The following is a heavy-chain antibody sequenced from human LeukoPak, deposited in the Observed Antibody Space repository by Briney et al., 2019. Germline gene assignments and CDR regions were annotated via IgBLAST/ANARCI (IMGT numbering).Heavy chain of an antibody. CDR3: ARGLDSSGGGYYVDY. J-gene: IGHJ4*02. CDR2: IYTGSTT. CDR1: GFTVSSNY. D-gene: IGHD3-10*01. Sequence: PGESLRLSCAASGFTVSSNYMSWVRQTPGKGLEWVSVIYTGSTTYYADSVKGRFTISRDNSKNTQYLQMNSLRAEDTAVYYCARGLDSSGGGYYVDYWGQGTLVTVSS. V-gene: IGHV3-53*01.